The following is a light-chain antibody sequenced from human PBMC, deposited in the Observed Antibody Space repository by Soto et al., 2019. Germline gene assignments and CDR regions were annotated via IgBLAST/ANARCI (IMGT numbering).Light chain of an antibody. CDR2: SAS. CDR3: QQARSFPLT. Sequence: DIPMTQSPSSVSASVGDRVTITCRASQAISSWLAWYQQKPGRAPKLLIYSASSLQNGAPSRFTGSGSGTDFTLTITSLQPDDTAIYYCQQARSFPLTCGGGTKVEIK. J-gene: IGKJ4*01. CDR1: QAISSW. V-gene: IGKV1-12*01.